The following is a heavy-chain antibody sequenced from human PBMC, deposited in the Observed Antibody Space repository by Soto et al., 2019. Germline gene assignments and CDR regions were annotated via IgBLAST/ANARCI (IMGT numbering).Heavy chain of an antibody. CDR1: GSTCSNYY. CDR2: ITSSGSST. V-gene: IGHV3-23*01. CDR3: EKYGDSDWGCFDY. Sequence: VALTLLSPAPGSTCSNYYRTSVPRSAGKGLEWGSIITSSGSSTHFADSVKGRFTISRDNSKNTLYLQMNSLRAEDTAVYYCEKYGDSDWGCFDYWGQGTLVTVSS. J-gene: IGHJ4*02. D-gene: IGHD4-17*01.